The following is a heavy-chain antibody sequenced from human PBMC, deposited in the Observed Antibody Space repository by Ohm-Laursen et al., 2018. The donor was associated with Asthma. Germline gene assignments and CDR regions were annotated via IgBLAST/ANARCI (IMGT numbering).Heavy chain of an antibody. J-gene: IGHJ5*02. V-gene: IGHV3-11*01. CDR1: GFTFSSYA. D-gene: IGHD1-26*01. Sequence: SLRLSCAASGFTFSSYAMHWIRQAPGKGLEWISYISNSGSPIYYAASVKGRFTISRDNAKNSLYLQMNSLRAEDTAVYFCARGPIIVGANWFDPWGQGTLVTVSS. CDR2: ISNSGSPI. CDR3: ARGPIIVGANWFDP.